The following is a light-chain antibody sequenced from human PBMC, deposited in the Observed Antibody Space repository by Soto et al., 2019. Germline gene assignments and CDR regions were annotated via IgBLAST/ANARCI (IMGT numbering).Light chain of an antibody. Sequence: QSVLTQPASVSGSPGQSITISCTGTSSDVGGYNYVSWYQQHPGKAPKLMIYDLSNRPSGVSNRFSGSKSGNTASLTISGLQAEDEADYYCSSYTSSSTLGVFVGGTKLTVL. J-gene: IGLJ2*01. CDR2: DLS. CDR1: SSDVGGYNY. CDR3: SSYTSSSTLGV. V-gene: IGLV2-14*01.